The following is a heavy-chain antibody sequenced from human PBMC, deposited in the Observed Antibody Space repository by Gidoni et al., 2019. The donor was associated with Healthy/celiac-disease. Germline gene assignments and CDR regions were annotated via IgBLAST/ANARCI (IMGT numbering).Heavy chain of an antibody. CDR2: TYYRSKWYN. J-gene: IGHJ4*02. CDR1: GDSVSSNSAA. D-gene: IGHD2-8*01. V-gene: IGHV6-1*01. CDR3: ARGVRMGFLSAEYYFDY. Sequence: QVQLQQSGPGLVKPSQTISLTCAISGDSVSSNSAAWNWIRQSPSRGLEWLGRTYYRSKWYNDYAVSVKSRITINPDTSKNQFSLQLNSVTPEDTAVYYCARGVRMGFLSAEYYFDYWGQGTLVTVSS.